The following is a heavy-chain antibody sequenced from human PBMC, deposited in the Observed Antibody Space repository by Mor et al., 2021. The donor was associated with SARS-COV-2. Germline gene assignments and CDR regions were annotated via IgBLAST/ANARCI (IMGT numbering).Heavy chain of an antibody. V-gene: IGHV3-30*18. J-gene: IGHJ4*02. Sequence: APGKGLEWVAVISYDGSNKYYADSVKGRFTISRDNSKNTLYLQMNSLRAEDTAVYYCAKAPVTTGVYYFDYWGQGTLVTV. CDR3: AKAPVTTGVYYFDY. CDR2: ISYDGSNK. D-gene: IGHD4-17*01.